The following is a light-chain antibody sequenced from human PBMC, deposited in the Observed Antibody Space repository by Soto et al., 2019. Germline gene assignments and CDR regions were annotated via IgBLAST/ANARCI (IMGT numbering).Light chain of an antibody. CDR3: TSFTTSTTVV. V-gene: IGLV2-14*01. CDR1: NNDIGTYNY. J-gene: IGLJ2*01. CDR2: EVS. Sequence: QSALTQPASVSGSPGQSSTISCTGTNNDIGTYNYVSWYQHHPGKAPKLLIYEVSNRPSGVSNRFSGSKSGNTASLTISGLQAEDEADYHCTSFTTSTTVVFGGGTKLTVL.